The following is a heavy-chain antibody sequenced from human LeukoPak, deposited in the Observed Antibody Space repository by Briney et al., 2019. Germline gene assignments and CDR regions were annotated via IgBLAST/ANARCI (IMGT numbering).Heavy chain of an antibody. CDR2: IYYSGST. CDR1: GGSISSYY. V-gene: IGHV4-59*01. J-gene: IGHJ4*02. CDR3: ARVAPTKSSYFDY. D-gene: IGHD5-24*01. Sequence: SETLSLTCTVSGGSISSYYWSWIRQPPGKGLEWIGYIYYSGSTNYNPSLKSRVTISVDTSKNQFSLKLSSVTAADTAVYYCARVAPTKSSYFDYWGQGTLVTVSS.